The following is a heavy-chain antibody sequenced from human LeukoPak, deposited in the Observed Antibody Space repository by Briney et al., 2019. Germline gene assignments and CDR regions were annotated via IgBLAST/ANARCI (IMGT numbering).Heavy chain of an antibody. Sequence: ASVKVSCKASGYTFTSYYMHWVRQAPGQGLEWMGIINPSGGSTSYAQEFQGRVTMTRDTSTSTVYMELSSLRSEDTAVYYCARDRWFGELHYYYYYYGMDVWGQGTTVTVSS. CDR1: GYTFTSYY. J-gene: IGHJ6*02. CDR3: ARDRWFGELHYYYYYYGMDV. CDR2: INPSGGST. V-gene: IGHV1-46*01. D-gene: IGHD3-10*01.